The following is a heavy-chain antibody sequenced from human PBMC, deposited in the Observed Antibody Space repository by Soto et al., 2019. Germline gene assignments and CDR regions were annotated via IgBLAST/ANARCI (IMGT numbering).Heavy chain of an antibody. D-gene: IGHD6-19*01. Sequence: PSETLSLTGPVSGGSISCRSYYWGWIRQPPGKGLEWIGSIYYSGSTYYNPSLKSRVTISVDTSKNQFSLKLSSVTAADTAVYYCARHPAVAGTIDYWGQGTLVTVSS. CDR3: ARHPAVAGTIDY. CDR1: GGSISCRSYY. CDR2: IYYSGST. J-gene: IGHJ4*02. V-gene: IGHV4-39*01.